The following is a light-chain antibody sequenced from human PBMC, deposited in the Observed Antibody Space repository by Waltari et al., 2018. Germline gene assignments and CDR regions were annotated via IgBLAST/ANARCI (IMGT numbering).Light chain of an antibody. V-gene: IGLV2-8*01. CDR2: GVT. CDR3: TSYGGVNVLGVL. CDR1: TSDVGTYHY. Sequence: QSALTQPPSASGSPGQPVTISCAGPTSDVGTYHYFSWYQPPPGKAPKLLIYGVTERLPGVPDRFSGSKSGTTASLTVSGLQADDEADYYCTSYGGVNVLGVLFGGGTKLTVL. J-gene: IGLJ2*01.